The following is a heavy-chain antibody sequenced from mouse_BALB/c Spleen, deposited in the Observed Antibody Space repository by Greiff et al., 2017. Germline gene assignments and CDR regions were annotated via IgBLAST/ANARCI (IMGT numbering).Heavy chain of an antibody. D-gene: IGHD2-2*01. V-gene: IGHV14-4*02. Sequence: VQLQQSGAELVRSGASVKLSCTASGFNIKDYYMHWVKQRPEQGLEWIGWIDPENGDTEYAPKFQGKATMTADTSSNTAYLQLSSLTSEDTAVYYWNAGYEGGYYAMDDWGQGTSVTVSS. CDR2: IDPENGDT. CDR1: GFNIKDYY. CDR3: NAGYEGGYYAMDD. J-gene: IGHJ4*01.